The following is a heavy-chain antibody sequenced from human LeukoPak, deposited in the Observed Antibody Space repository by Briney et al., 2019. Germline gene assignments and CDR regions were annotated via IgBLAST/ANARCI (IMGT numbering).Heavy chain of an antibody. D-gene: IGHD3-22*01. V-gene: IGHV1-46*01. Sequence: ASVNVSCKASGYAFTSYYMHWVRQAPGQGLEWMGVINPSGGSTNYAQKFQGRVTMTRDTSTSTVYMELSSLRSEDTAVYYCARVRGSTMIVPYFDYWGQGTLVTVSS. CDR3: ARVRGSTMIVPYFDY. CDR1: GYAFTSYY. J-gene: IGHJ4*02. CDR2: INPSGGST.